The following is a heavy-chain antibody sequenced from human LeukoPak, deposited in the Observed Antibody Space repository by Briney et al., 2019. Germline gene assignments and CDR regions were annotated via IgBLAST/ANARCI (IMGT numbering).Heavy chain of an antibody. CDR2: ISAYNGNT. CDR3: ARRQGTTLNFDY. CDR1: GGTFSSYA. V-gene: IGHV1-18*01. D-gene: IGHD1-1*01. J-gene: IGHJ4*02. Sequence: ASVKVSCKASGGTFSSYAISWVRQAPGQGLEWMGWISAYNGNTNYAQNLQGRVTMTTDTSTNTAYMELRSLRSDDTAVYYCARRQGTTLNFDYWGQGTLVTVSS.